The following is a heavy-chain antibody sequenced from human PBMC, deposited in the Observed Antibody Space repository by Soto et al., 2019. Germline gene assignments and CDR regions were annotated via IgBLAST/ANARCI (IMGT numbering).Heavy chain of an antibody. J-gene: IGHJ6*02. CDR2: IYTSGST. D-gene: IGHD3-22*01. CDR1: GGSFSSYY. CDR3: ARSYYFDTSPYGMDV. Sequence: TLSLTCTVSGGSFSSYYWSWIRQPAGKGLEWIGRIYTSGSTNYNPSLRSRVTMSVDTSKNQFSLKLSSLTAADTAVYYCARSYYFDTSPYGMDVWGQGTTVTVSS. V-gene: IGHV4-4*07.